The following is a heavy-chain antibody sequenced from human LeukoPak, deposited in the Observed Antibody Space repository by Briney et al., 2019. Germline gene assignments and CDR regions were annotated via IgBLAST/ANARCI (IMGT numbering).Heavy chain of an antibody. CDR2: IYYSGST. J-gene: IGHJ5*02. Sequence: PSETLSLTCTVSGGSISSYYWSWIRQPPGKGLEWIGYIYYSGSTYYNPSLKSRVTISVDTSKNQFSLKLSSVTAADTAVYYCARVPDSSSWYGPRYNWFDPWGQGTLVTVSS. V-gene: IGHV4-59*12. CDR3: ARVPDSSSWYGPRYNWFDP. CDR1: GGSISSYY. D-gene: IGHD6-13*01.